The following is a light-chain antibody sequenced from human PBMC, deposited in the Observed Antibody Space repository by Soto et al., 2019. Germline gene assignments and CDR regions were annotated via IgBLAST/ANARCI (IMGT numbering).Light chain of an antibody. CDR1: QAISNY. CDR2: TAS. V-gene: IGKV1-39*01. CDR3: QQSYSTPWT. Sequence: DIQMTQSPSSLSASVGNRVTITSRASQAISNYLNWFQQKPGKAPKLLIYTASSLQSGVPSRFSGSGSGTDFTLTISSLQPEDSATYYCQQSYSTPWTFGQGTKVEI. J-gene: IGKJ1*01.